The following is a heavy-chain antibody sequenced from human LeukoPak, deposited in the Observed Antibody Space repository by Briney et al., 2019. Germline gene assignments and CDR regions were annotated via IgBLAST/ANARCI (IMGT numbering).Heavy chain of an antibody. CDR3: AKEGTAMVMGRGSYYYYMDV. Sequence: GGSLRLSCAASGFTFNNYGMHWVRQAPGKGLEWVAFIRYDGSNKYYADSVKGRFTISRDNSKNTLYLQMNSLRAEDTAVYYCAKEGTAMVMGRGSYYYYMDVWGKGTTVTVSS. J-gene: IGHJ6*03. CDR1: GFTFNNYG. CDR2: IRYDGSNK. V-gene: IGHV3-30*02. D-gene: IGHD5-18*01.